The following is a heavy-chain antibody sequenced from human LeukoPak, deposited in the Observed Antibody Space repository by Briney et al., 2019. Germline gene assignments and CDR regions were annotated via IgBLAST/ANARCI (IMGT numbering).Heavy chain of an antibody. CDR1: GYSFTSCW. V-gene: IGHV5-51*01. CDR3: ARFGGSGSYFYYYYYMDV. J-gene: IGHJ6*03. CDR2: IYPGDSDT. D-gene: IGHD3-10*01. Sequence: GESLKISCKGSGYSFTSCWIGRVRQMPGKVLEWMGIIYPGDSDTRYSPSFQGQVTISADKSISTAYLQWSSLKASDTAMYYCARFGGSGSYFYYYYYMDVWGKGTTVTISS.